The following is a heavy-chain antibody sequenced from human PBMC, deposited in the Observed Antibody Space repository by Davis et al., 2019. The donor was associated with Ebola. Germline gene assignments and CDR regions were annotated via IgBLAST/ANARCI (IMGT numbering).Heavy chain of an antibody. Sequence: PGGSLRLSCTASGFTFGDYAMSWVRQAPGKGLEWVGFIRSKAYGGTTEYAASVKGRFTISRDDSKSIAYLQMNSLKTEDTAVYYCTATSRWQLRLGELSLSRWGQGTLVTVSS. J-gene: IGHJ4*02. D-gene: IGHD3-16*02. V-gene: IGHV3-49*04. CDR1: GFTFGDYA. CDR3: TATSRWQLRLGELSLSR. CDR2: IRSKAYGGTT.